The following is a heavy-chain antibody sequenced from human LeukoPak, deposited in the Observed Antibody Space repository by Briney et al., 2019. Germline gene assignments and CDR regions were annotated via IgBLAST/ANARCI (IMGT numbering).Heavy chain of an antibody. D-gene: IGHD3-3*01. Sequence: GGSLRLSCSGSGFTFSSYEMNWVRQAPGKGLEWISFIDSSGSTIYYADSVKGRFTISRDTAKKSLYLQMNSLRVEDTAVYYCARDGILEWLLGWGQGTLVTVSS. CDR2: IDSSGSTI. J-gene: IGHJ4*02. CDR3: ARDGILEWLLG. CDR1: GFTFSSYE. V-gene: IGHV3-48*03.